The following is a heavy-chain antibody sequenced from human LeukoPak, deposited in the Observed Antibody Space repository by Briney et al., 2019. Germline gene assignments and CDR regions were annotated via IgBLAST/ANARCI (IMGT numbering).Heavy chain of an antibody. CDR1: GFTFSSFG. J-gene: IGHJ4*02. D-gene: IGHD3-9*01. CDR2: IWYDGSSE. V-gene: IGHV3-33*01. Sequence: GGSLRLSCAASGFTFSSFGMHWVRQAPGKGLEWVTLIWYDGSSEYYADSVEGRFTISRDNSKNRLYLQINSLRVEDTAVYYCARDSYDILTGYYSGPDYWGQGTLVTVSS. CDR3: ARDSYDILTGYYSGPDY.